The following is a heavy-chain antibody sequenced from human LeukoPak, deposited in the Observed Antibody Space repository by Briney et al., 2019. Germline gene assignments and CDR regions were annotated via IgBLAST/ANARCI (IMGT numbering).Heavy chain of an antibody. Sequence: SETLSLTCAVYGGTFSGYYWSWIRQPPGKGLEWIGEINHSGSTNYNPSLKSRVTISVDTSKNQFSLRLSSVTAADTAVYYCARARGRGYYFDYWGQGTLVTVSS. D-gene: IGHD2-15*01. CDR1: GGTFSGYY. V-gene: IGHV4-34*01. CDR3: ARARGRGYYFDY. J-gene: IGHJ4*02. CDR2: INHSGST.